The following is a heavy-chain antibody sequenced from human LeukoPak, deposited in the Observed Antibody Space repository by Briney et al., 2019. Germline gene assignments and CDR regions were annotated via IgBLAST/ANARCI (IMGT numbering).Heavy chain of an antibody. CDR2: IYHSGST. D-gene: IGHD2-15*01. J-gene: IGHJ5*02. Sequence: YIYHSGSTYYTPSLKSRVTISVDRSKNQFSLKLSSVTAADTAVYYCARDSRSGGYYNWFDPWGQGTLVTVSS. CDR3: ARDSRSGGYYNWFDP. V-gene: IGHV4-30-2*01.